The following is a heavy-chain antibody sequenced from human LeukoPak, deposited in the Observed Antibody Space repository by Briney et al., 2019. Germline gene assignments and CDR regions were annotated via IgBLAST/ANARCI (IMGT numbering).Heavy chain of an antibody. V-gene: IGHV4-34*01. D-gene: IGHD4-17*01. CDR3: ARGEDGDYYFQH. CDR2: INHSGSS. J-gene: IGHJ1*01. CDR1: GGSFSGYY. Sequence: SETLTLTCAVYGGSFSGYYWSWIRQPPGKGLEWIGEINHSGSSNYNPSLKSRVTISVDTSKNQFSLKLSSVTAADTAVYYCARGEDGDYYFQHWGQGTLVTVSS.